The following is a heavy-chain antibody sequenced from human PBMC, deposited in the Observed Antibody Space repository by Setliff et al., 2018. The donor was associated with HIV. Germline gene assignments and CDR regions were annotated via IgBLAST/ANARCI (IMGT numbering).Heavy chain of an antibody. CDR2: IVVDSGNT. J-gene: IGHJ3*02. V-gene: IGHV1-58*02. D-gene: IGHD3-22*01. CDR3: AALYYDSSGYYPGAFDI. CDR1: GFSFISSA. Sequence: VASVKVSCKASGFSFISSAMQWVRQARGQRLEWIGWIVVDSGNTNYAQKFQERVTITRDMSTSTAYMELSSLRSEDTAVYYCAALYYDSSGYYPGAFDIWGQGTMVTVSS.